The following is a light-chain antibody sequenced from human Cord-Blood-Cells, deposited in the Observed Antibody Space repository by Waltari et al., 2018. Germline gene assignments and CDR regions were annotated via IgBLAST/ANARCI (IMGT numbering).Light chain of an antibody. CDR2: AAS. CDR3: QQSYSTPRALT. CDR1: QSISSY. J-gene: IGKJ4*01. V-gene: IGKV1-39*01. Sequence: DSQMTQSQSYRSSSIGDRVTITYRASQSISSYLNWYQQKPGKAPKLLIYAASSLQSGVPSRFSGSGSGTDFNLTISSLQPEAFATYSCQQSYSTPRALTFGGGTKVEIK.